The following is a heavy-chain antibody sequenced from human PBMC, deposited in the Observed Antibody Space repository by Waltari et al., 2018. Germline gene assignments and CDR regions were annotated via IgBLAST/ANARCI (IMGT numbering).Heavy chain of an antibody. J-gene: IGHJ5*02. CDR3: ARGEAAANWFDP. D-gene: IGHD6-13*01. CDR1: GFTFSSYE. V-gene: IGHV3-48*03. Sequence: EVQLVESGGGLVQPGGSLRLSCAASGFTFSSYEMNWVRQAPGRGLEWVSYISSSGSTIYYADFVKGRFTISRDNAKNSLYLQMNSLRAEDTAVYYCARGEAAANWFDPWGQGTLVTVSS. CDR2: ISSSGSTI.